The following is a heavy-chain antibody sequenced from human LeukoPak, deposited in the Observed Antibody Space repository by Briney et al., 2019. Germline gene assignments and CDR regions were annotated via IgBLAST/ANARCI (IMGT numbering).Heavy chain of an antibody. CDR1: GGSFSGYY. V-gene: IGHV4-34*01. D-gene: IGHD3-10*01. CDR2: INHSGST. J-gene: IGHJ4*02. CDR3: ARGPITRINPYYFDY. Sequence: SETLSLTCAVYGGSFSGYYWSWIRQPPGKGLEWIGEINHSGSTNYNPSLKRRVTISVDTSKNQFSLKLSSVTAADTAVYYCARGPITRINPYYFDYWGQGTLVTVSS.